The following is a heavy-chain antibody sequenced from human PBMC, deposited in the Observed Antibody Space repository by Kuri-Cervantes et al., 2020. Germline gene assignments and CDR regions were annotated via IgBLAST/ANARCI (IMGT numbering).Heavy chain of an antibody. D-gene: IGHD3-22*01. CDR3: ARDVRNYYDSSGYYFDYYGMDV. CDR1: GGSISSGGYY. V-gene: IGHV4-31*03. Sequence: SETLSLTCTVSGGSISSGGYYWSWIRQHPGKGLEWIGYIYYSGSTYYNPSLKSRVTISVDTSKNQFSLKLSSVTAADTAVYYCARDVRNYYDSSGYYFDYYGMDVWGQGTTVTVSS. J-gene: IGHJ6*02. CDR2: IYYSGST.